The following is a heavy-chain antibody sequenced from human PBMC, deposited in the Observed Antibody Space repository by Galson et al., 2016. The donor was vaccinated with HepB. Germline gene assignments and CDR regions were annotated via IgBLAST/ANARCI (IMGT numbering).Heavy chain of an antibody. J-gene: IGHJ6*02. D-gene: IGHD3-16*01. CDR3: ARVGRTAYGMDV. CDR2: TYYRSKWIN. Sequence: CAISGDSVTSNSAAWNWIRSSPSRGLEWLGRTYYRSKWINDYAETVKSRITINAETSKNQFSLHLNSVTPEDTSVYYCARVGRTAYGMDVWGQGTTVTVSS. V-gene: IGHV6-1*01. CDR1: GDSVTSNSAA.